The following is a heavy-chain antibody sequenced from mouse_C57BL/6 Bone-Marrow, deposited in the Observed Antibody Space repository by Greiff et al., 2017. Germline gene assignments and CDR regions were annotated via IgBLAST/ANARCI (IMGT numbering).Heavy chain of an antibody. CDR1: GFTFSDYG. Sequence: EVKLVESGGGLVKPGGSLKLSCAASGFTFSDYGMHWVRQAPEKGLEWVAYISSGSSTIYYADTVKGRFTISRDNAKNTLFLRMTSLRSEDTAMYYCARLFAYWGQGTLVTVSA. V-gene: IGHV5-17*01. CDR3: ARLFAY. J-gene: IGHJ3*01. CDR2: ISSGSSTI.